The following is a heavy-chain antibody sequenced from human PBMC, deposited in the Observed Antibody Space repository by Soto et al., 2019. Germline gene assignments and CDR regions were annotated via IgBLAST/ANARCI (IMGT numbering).Heavy chain of an antibody. J-gene: IGHJ3*01. CDR2: IYQSGST. CDR1: GGSISSRNW. Sequence: PSETLSLTCTVSGGSISSRNWWSWLRQSPTKGLEWIGEIYQSGSTNYNPSLESRVTISVAKSKNQFSLELASLTAADTAVYYCAKDRLWGSSDRGAPDDFEVWGQGTMVTVSS. CDR3: AKDRLWGSSDRGAPDDFEV. D-gene: IGHD6-6*01. V-gene: IGHV4-4*02.